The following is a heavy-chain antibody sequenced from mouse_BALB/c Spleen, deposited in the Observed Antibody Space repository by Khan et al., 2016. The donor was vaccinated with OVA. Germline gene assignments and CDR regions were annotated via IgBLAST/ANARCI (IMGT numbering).Heavy chain of an antibody. CDR2: INTYTGEP. V-gene: IGHV9-3-1*01. CDR1: GYTFTNFG. J-gene: IGHJ4*01. D-gene: IGHD6-1*01. Sequence: QIQLVQSGPELKKPGETVKISCNASGYTFTNFGMNWVKQALGKGLEWMGWINTYTGEPTYTDDFKGRFAFSLETSARTAYMQIINSKNEDTATYLCTSPPDFSSTIAYWGQGTTLTVSS. CDR3: TSPPDFSSTIAY.